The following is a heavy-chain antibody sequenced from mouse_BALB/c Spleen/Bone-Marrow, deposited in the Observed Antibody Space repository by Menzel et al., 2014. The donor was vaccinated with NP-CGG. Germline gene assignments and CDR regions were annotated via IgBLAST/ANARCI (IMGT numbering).Heavy chain of an antibody. V-gene: IGHV1S127*01. CDR3: TRGANPYYYTMDY. J-gene: IGHJ4*01. CDR1: GYTFTSYW. CDR2: LDPSDSYT. Sequence: QVQLQQSGAELVKPGASVKMSCKASGYTFTSYWMHWVKQRPGQGLEWIGVLDPSDSYTTYNQKFKGKATLTVDTSSNTAYMQLSSLTSEVSAVYYCTRGANPYYYTMDYWGQGTSVTVSS. D-gene: IGHD4-1*01.